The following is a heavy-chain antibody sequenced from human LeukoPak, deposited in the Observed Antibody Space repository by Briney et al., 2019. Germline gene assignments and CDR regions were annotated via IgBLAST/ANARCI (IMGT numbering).Heavy chain of an antibody. Sequence: GGSLRLSCAASGFSLSTNAMTWVRQAPGKGLEWVSTISVSGDSTFYADSVQGRFTISRDTSKNSLSLHMNSLGAEDTAIYYCAKVPYSDYGSGRPPFMDVWGQGTTVAVSS. CDR3: AKVPYSDYGSGRPPFMDV. V-gene: IGHV3-23*01. CDR2: ISVSGDST. CDR1: GFSLSTNA. D-gene: IGHD3-10*01. J-gene: IGHJ6*02.